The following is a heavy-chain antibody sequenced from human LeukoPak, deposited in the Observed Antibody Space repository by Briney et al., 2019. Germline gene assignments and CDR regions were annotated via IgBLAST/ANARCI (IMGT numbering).Heavy chain of an antibody. V-gene: IGHV4-59*01. D-gene: IGHD3-22*01. Sequence: SETLSLTCTVSGGSISSYYWNWIRQPPGKGLEWIGYIFSNGNTDYNPSLKGRVTISLDTSKNQFFLRLSSVTAADTAVYYCARGALYYYDSSGYCFDYWGQGTLVTVSS. CDR2: IFSNGNT. CDR1: GGSISSYY. CDR3: ARGALYYYDSSGYCFDY. J-gene: IGHJ4*02.